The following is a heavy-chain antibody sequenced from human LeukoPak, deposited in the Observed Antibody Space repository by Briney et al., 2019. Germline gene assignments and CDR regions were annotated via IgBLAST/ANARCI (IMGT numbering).Heavy chain of an antibody. Sequence: PGGSLRLSCAASGFTFSSYAMSWVRQAPGKGLEWVSAISGSGDGTFYADSVKGRFTISRDNSKNTLYLQMNNLRVEDTALYYCAKTHGPYCSGGTCFDHYYYMDVWGKGTTVTVSS. V-gene: IGHV3-23*01. CDR2: ISGSGDGT. CDR1: GFTFSSYA. J-gene: IGHJ6*03. CDR3: AKTHGPYCSGGTCFDHYYYMDV. D-gene: IGHD2-15*01.